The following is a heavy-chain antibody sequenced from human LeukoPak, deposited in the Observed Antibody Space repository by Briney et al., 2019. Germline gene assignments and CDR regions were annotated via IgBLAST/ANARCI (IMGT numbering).Heavy chain of an antibody. CDR1: GGSISSYY. CDR3: ARIVMDSSSWPKHFDY. CDR2: IDWDDDK. Sequence: TLSLTCTVSGGSISSYYWSWIRLPPGKALEWLARIDWDDDKYYSTSLKTRLTISKDTSKNQVVLTMTNMDPVDTATYYCARIVMDSSSWPKHFDYWGQGTLVTVSS. D-gene: IGHD6-13*01. J-gene: IGHJ4*02. V-gene: IGHV2-70*11.